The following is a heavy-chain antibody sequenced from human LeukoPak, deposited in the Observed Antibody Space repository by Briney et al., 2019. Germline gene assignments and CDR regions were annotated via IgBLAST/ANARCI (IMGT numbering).Heavy chain of an antibody. CDR2: IYTSGST. J-gene: IGHJ5*02. Sequence: SETLSLTCTVSGGSISSYYWSWVRQPPGKGLEWIGYIYTSGSTNYNPSLKSRVTISVDTSKNRFSLKLSSVTAADTAVYYCARLVNTVTTETRIGWFDPWGQGTLVTVSS. CDR1: GGSISSYY. D-gene: IGHD4-17*01. V-gene: IGHV4-4*09. CDR3: ARLVNTVTTETRIGWFDP.